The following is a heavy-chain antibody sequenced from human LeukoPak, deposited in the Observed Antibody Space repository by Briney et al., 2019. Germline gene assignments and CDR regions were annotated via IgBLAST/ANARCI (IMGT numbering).Heavy chain of an antibody. J-gene: IGHJ4*02. Sequence: PGGSLRLSCAGSEFTFNDHYVSWIRQAPGEGLEWVSYISSGGRLKYYADSVKGRFTISRDNAKKTVYLQMNSLRAEDTAVYYCASGVLREGYFFDYWGQGTLVTVSS. CDR3: ASGVLREGYFFDY. V-gene: IGHV3-11*04. CDR2: ISSGGRLK. CDR1: EFTFNDHY. D-gene: IGHD3-3*01.